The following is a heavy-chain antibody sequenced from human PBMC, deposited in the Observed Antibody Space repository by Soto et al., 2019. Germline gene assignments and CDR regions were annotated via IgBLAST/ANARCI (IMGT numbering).Heavy chain of an antibody. CDR2: IVVGSGNT. V-gene: IGHV1-58*01. CDR1: GFTFTSSA. CDR3: ARGSFGQLLCDY. Sequence: SVKVSCKASGFTFTSSAVQWVRQARGQRLEWIGWIVVGSGNTNYAQKLQDRVTITRDTSTSTAYMELSSLTSDDTAVYYCARGSFGQLLCDYWGQGTLVTVSS. J-gene: IGHJ4*02. D-gene: IGHD3-10*01.